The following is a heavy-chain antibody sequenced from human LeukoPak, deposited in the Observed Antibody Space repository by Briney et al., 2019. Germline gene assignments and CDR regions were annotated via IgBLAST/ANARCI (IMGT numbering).Heavy chain of an antibody. CDR3: ARDRVENDYGDHDAVGY. CDR1: GFTFSSYS. J-gene: IGHJ4*02. Sequence: GGSLRLSCAASGFTFSSYSMNWVRQAPGKGLEWVSSISSSSYIYYADSVKGRFTISRDNAKNSLYLQMNSLRAEDTAVYYCARDRVENDYGDHDAVGYWGQGTLVTVSS. V-gene: IGHV3-21*01. D-gene: IGHD4-17*01. CDR2: ISSSSYI.